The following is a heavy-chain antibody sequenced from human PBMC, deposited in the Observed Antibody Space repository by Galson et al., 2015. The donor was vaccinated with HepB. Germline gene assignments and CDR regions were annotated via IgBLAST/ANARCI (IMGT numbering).Heavy chain of an antibody. Sequence: SLRLSCAASGFTFSSYAMSWVRQAPGKGLEWVAVIWYDGSNKHYADSVKGRFTISRDNSKNTLYLQMNSLGAEDTAVYYCAREARDSYYMDVWGTGTTVTVSS. CDR1: GFTFSSYA. CDR2: IWYDGSNK. J-gene: IGHJ6*03. CDR3: AREARDSYYMDV. V-gene: IGHV3-33*08.